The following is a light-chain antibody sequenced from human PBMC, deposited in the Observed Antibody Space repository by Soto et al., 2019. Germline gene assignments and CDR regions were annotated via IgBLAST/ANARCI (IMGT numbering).Light chain of an antibody. CDR3: QQYYILPLT. J-gene: IGKJ4*01. V-gene: IGKV1-33*01. Sequence: DIQMTQSPSSLSASVGDRVTINCQASQDISSYLNWYQQKPGKAPNLLIYDASNLQTGVPSRFSGSVSGTDFTFTISSLQPEDFATYYCQQYYILPLTFGGGTKVDIK. CDR2: DAS. CDR1: QDISSY.